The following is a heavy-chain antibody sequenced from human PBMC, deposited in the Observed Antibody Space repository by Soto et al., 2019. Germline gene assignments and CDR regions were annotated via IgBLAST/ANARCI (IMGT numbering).Heavy chain of an antibody. CDR3: ARDQREGAFGY. D-gene: IGHD3-3*01. CDR2: IYSGGST. V-gene: IGHV3-66*01. CDR1: GFTVSSNY. Sequence: EVQLVESGGGLVQPGGSLRLSCAASGFTVSSNYMSWVRQAPGKGLEWVSVIYSGGSTDYADSVKGRFTISRCNSKNTLYLQMNSLRAEDTAVYYCARDQREGAFGYWGQGTLVPVSS. J-gene: IGHJ4*02.